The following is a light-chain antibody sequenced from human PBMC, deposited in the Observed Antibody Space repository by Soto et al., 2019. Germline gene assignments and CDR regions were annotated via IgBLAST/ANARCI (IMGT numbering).Light chain of an antibody. CDR1: QSVRSTY. Sequence: EIVLTQSPGTLSLSPGERATLSCRASQSVRSTYLSWYQQKPGQAPRLLIYGASSRATGIPERFSGSGSGTDFTLTISRLEPEDVAVYYCQQYGNSPLTFGGGTKVEIK. V-gene: IGKV3-20*01. CDR3: QQYGNSPLT. J-gene: IGKJ4*01. CDR2: GAS.